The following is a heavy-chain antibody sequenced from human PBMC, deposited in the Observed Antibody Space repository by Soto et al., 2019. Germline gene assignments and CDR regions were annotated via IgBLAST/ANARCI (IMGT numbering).Heavy chain of an antibody. D-gene: IGHD1-1*01. CDR3: AKDRAAMGTAFDI. CDR2: ISGSGGST. J-gene: IGHJ3*02. CDR1: GFTFSSYA. V-gene: IGHV3-23*01. Sequence: EVQLLESGGGSVQPGGSLRLSCAASGFTFSSYAMSWVRQAPGKGLEWVSAISGSGGSTYYADSVKGRFTISRDNSKNTLYLQMNSLRAEDTAVYYCAKDRAAMGTAFDIWGQGTMVTVSS.